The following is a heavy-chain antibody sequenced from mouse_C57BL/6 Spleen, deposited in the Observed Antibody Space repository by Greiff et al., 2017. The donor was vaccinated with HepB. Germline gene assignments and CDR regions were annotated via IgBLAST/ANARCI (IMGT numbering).Heavy chain of an antibody. CDR1: GYSFTSYT. V-gene: IGHV1-4*01. CDR2: INPSSGYT. CDR3: ARGKTGFGFAY. J-gene: IGHJ3*01. Sequence: VQLQESGAELARPGASVKMSCKASGYSFTSYTMHWVKQRPGPGLEWIGYINPSSGYTKYNQKFKDKATLTADKSSSTAYMPLSSLTAEDSAVYYCARGKTGFGFAYWGQGTLVTVAA. D-gene: IGHD4-1*01.